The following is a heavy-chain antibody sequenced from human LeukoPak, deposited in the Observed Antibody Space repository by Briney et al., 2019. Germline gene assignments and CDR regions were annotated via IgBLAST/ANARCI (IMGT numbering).Heavy chain of an antibody. CDR2: INPSGGST. D-gene: IGHD4-23*01. V-gene: IGHV1-46*01. J-gene: IGHJ5*02. Sequence: ASVKVSCKASGYTFTSYYMHWVRQAPGQGLEWMGIINPSGGSTSYAQKFQGRVTMTRDTSTSTVYMELSSLRSEDTAVYYCARAPTTVVRNNWFDPWGREPWSPSPQ. CDR1: GYTFTSYY. CDR3: ARAPTTVVRNNWFDP.